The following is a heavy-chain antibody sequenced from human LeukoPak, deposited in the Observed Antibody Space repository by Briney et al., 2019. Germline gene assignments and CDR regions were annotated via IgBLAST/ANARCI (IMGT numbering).Heavy chain of an antibody. J-gene: IGHJ6*02. CDR2: INSDGSST. CDR1: GSTFSSYW. Sequence: GGSLRLSCAASGSTFSSYWMHWVRQAPGKGLVWVSRINSDGSSTSYADSVKGRFTISRDNAKNTLYLQMNSLRAEDTAVYYCAREGHPPGYYYGMDVWGQGTTVTVSS. V-gene: IGHV3-74*01. CDR3: AREGHPPGYYYGMDV.